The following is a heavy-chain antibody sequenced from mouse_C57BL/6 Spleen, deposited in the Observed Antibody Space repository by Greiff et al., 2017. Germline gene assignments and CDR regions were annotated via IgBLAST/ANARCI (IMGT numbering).Heavy chain of an antibody. V-gene: IGHV1-53*01. CDR1: GYTFTSYW. CDR3: ASSGAYYSNHWYFDV. D-gene: IGHD2-5*01. J-gene: IGHJ1*03. Sequence: QVQLQQPGTELVKPGASVKLSCKASGYTFTSYWMHWVKQRPGQGLEWIGYINPSNGGTNYNEKFKSKATLTVDKPSSTAYMQLRSLTSEHSAVYYCASSGAYYSNHWYFDVWGTGTTVTVSS. CDR2: INPSNGGT.